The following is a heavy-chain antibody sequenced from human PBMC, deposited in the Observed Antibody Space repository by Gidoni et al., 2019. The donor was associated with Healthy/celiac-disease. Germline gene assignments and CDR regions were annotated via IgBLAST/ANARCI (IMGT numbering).Heavy chain of an antibody. J-gene: IGHJ6*02. CDR2: IKQDGSEK. CDR3: ARDGGLVVVPPDPDSYYYYGMDV. D-gene: IGHD2-2*01. CDR1: GFTFSSYW. V-gene: IGHV3-7*03. Sequence: EVQLVESGGDLVHPGGSLRLSCAASGFTFSSYWMICVRKAPGKGLEWGANIKQDGSEKYYLDSVKGRFAISRDNAKSSLFLQMNSLRAEDTAVYFCARDGGLVVVPPDPDSYYYYGMDVWGQGTTVTVSS.